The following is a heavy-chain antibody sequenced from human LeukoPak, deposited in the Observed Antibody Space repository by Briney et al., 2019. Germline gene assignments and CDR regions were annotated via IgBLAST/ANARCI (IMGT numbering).Heavy chain of an antibody. J-gene: IGHJ4*02. V-gene: IGHV1-8*01. Sequence: ASVKASCKASGYTFTSYDINWVRQATGQGLEWMGWMNPNSGNTVYAQKFQGRVTMTRNTSISTAYMELSSLRSEDTAVYYCARQIASAGTAGFDFWGQGALVTVSS. D-gene: IGHD6-13*01. CDR1: GYTFTSYD. CDR3: ARQIASAGTAGFDF. CDR2: MNPNSGNT.